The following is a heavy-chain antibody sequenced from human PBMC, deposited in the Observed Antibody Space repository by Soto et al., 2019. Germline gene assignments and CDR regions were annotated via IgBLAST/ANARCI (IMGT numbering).Heavy chain of an antibody. CDR1: GYTLTSYV. CDR3: ASGYCSGGSCYFYCNYQVDV. D-gene: IGHD2-15*01. Sequence: ASVKVSCNASGYTLTSYVISWLRQAPGQGLEWMGWISAYNGNTNYAQKLQGRVTMTTDTSTSTAYMELRSLRSDDTAVYYCASGYCSGGSCYFYCNYQVDVWGQGTRVTVAS. V-gene: IGHV1-18*01. J-gene: IGHJ3*01. CDR2: ISAYNGNT.